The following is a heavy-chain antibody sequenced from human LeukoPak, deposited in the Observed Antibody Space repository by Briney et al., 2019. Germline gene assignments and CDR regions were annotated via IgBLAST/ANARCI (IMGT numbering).Heavy chain of an antibody. CDR3: ARILEGSGAAFDI. D-gene: IGHD1-26*01. CDR1: GGSMNNYY. J-gene: IGHJ3*02. V-gene: IGHV4-59*01. CDR2: IHYTGIT. Sequence: SETLSLTCIVSGGSMNNYYWSWIRQPPGEGLEWIAYIHYTGITNYNPFLKSRVTISLDTSKNQFSLKLNSVTAADTAFYYCARILEGSGAAFDIWGQGTMVTVSS.